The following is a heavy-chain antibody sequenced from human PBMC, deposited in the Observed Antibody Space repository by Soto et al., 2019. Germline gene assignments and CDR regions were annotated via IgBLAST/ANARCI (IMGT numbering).Heavy chain of an antibody. V-gene: IGHV3-30*18. CDR3: VKGERSRYSSMFAY. CDR1: GFSFSTSG. CDR2: VSYDRSSK. D-gene: IGHD4-4*01. J-gene: IGHJ4*01. Sequence: GGSLRLSCVASGFSFSTSGMHWVRQAPGKGLEWVAVVSYDRSSKFYADSVKGRFTISSDDSKNTLYLQMDSLRVEDSAVYYFVKGERSRYSSMFAYWGHGTRVTVSS.